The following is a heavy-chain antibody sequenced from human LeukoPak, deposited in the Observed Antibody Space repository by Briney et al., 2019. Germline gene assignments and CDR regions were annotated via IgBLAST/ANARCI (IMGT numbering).Heavy chain of an antibody. CDR2: INHSGST. D-gene: IGHD3-10*01. CDR1: GGSFSGYY. CDR3: ARKTYFYYGSGSYYNRQHHFDY. V-gene: IGHV4-34*01. J-gene: IGHJ4*02. Sequence: SETLSLTCAVYGGSFSGYYWSWIRQPPGKGLEWIGEINHSGSTNYNPSLKSRVTISVDTSKNQFSLKLSSVTAADTAVYYCARKTYFYYGSGSYYNRQHHFDYWGQGTLVTVSS.